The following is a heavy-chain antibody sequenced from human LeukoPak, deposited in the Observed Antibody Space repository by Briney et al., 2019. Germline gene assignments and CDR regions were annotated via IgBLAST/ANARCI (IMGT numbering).Heavy chain of an antibody. CDR3: ATSLIALGATSFDY. V-gene: IGHV1-18*01. D-gene: IGHD1-26*01. J-gene: IGHJ4*02. CDR1: GYTFTSYG. CDR2: ISAYNGNT. Sequence: ASVKVSCKASGYTFTSYGISWVRQAPGQGLEWMGWISAYNGNTNYAQKLQGRVTMTTDTSTSTAYMELRSLRSEDTAVYYCATSLIALGATSFDYWGQGTLVTVSS.